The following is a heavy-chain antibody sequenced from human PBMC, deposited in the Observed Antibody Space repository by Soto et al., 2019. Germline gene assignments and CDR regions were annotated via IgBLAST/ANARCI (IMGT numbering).Heavy chain of an antibody. D-gene: IGHD1-1*01. CDR3: ARCADSKNWPPGLDY. J-gene: IGHJ4*02. Sequence: QIQLVQSGAEVKEPRASVKVSCKASGYTVTSYGLSWVRQAPGQGLERMGWISAYNGGTNTAQKFQGRVSMTTDTSTSTAYMELSSLTSYDTAFYYCARCADSKNWPPGLDYWGQGTLVTVSS. CDR2: ISAYNGGT. V-gene: IGHV1-18*01. CDR1: GYTVTSYG.